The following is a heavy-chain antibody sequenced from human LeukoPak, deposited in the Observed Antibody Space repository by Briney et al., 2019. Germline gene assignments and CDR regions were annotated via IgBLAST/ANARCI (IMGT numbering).Heavy chain of an antibody. CDR1: GFIFSNYG. Sequence: GRSLRLSCAASGFIFSNYGMHWVRQASGKGLEWVAVVWYDGSNKYYADSVKGRFTISRDNSKNMLYLQMNSLRAEDTAVYYCARDPSLRVTLDYWGQGTLVTVSS. J-gene: IGHJ4*02. CDR2: VWYDGSNK. CDR3: ARDPSLRVTLDY. V-gene: IGHV3-33*01. D-gene: IGHD5/OR15-5a*01.